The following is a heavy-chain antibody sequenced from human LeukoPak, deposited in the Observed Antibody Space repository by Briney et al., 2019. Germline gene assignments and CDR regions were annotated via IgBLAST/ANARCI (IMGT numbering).Heavy chain of an antibody. D-gene: IGHD3-10*01. CDR2: IYSGGRT. V-gene: IGHV3-66*01. CDR1: GFTFSSYA. CDR3: ARVEGSGSYYYSFNY. J-gene: IGHJ4*02. Sequence: PGGSLRLSCAASGFTFSSYAMSWVRQAPGKGLEWVSVIYSGGRTYYADSVKGRFTISRDNSKNTLYLQMNSLRAEDTAVYYCARVEGSGSYYYSFNYWGQGTLVTVSS.